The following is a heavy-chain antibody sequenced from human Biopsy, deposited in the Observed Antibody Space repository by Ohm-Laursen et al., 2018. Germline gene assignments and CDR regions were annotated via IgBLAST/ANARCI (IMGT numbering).Heavy chain of an antibody. CDR1: GFTFSNYK. V-gene: IGHV3-23*01. CDR2: INTSGGST. J-gene: IGHJ4*02. CDR3: AKPADSYGSEFYFDY. D-gene: IGHD4-17*01. Sequence: SLRLSCAASGFTFSNYKMNWVRQAPGKGLEWVSVINTSGGSTHYAVSVKGRFTISRDNSKNTLYLRMNSLRAEDTAVYYCAKPADSYGSEFYFDYWGQGTLVTVSS.